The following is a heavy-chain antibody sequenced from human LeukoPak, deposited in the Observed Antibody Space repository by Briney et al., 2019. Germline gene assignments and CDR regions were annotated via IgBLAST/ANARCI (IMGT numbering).Heavy chain of an antibody. J-gene: IGHJ5*02. CDR3: ARRVAARPDYYFDP. V-gene: IGHV4-39*01. D-gene: IGHD6-6*01. Sequence: SETLSLTCTVSDASISSTSYSWDWIRQPPGKGLEWIGTISYSGGTYYSPSLKSRVTISVDTSKNQFSLKLSSVTAADTAVYYCARRVAARPDYYFDPWGQGTLVTVSS. CDR2: ISYSGGT. CDR1: DASISSTSYS.